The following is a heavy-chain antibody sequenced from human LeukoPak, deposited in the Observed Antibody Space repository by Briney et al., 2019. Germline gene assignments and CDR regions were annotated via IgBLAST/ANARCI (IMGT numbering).Heavy chain of an antibody. J-gene: IGHJ4*02. Sequence: GASVKVSCKASGYTFTSYGISWVRQAPGQGLEWMGWISAYNGNTNYAQKLQSRVTMTTDTSTSTAYMELRSLRSDDTAVYYCARGDDILTGYFRGFDYWGQGTLVTVSS. D-gene: IGHD3-9*01. CDR1: GYTFTSYG. V-gene: IGHV1-18*01. CDR3: ARGDDILTGYFRGFDY. CDR2: ISAYNGNT.